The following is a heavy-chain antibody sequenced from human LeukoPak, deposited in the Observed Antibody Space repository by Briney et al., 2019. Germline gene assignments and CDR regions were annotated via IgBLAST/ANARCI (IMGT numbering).Heavy chain of an antibody. V-gene: IGHV4-59*01. D-gene: IGHD6-13*01. CDR3: ARFSRWDSSSWYVEY. Sequence: PSETLSLTCTVSGGSISSYYWSWIRQPPGKGLEWIGYIYYSGSTNYNPSLKSRVTISEDTSKNQFSLKLSSVTAADTAVYYCARFSRWDSSSWYVEYWGQGTLVTVSS. J-gene: IGHJ4*02. CDR2: IYYSGST. CDR1: GGSISSYY.